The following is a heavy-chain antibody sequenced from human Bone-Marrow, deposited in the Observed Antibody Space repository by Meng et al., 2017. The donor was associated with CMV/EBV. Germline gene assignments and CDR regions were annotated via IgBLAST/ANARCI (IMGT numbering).Heavy chain of an antibody. J-gene: IGHJ6*02. V-gene: IGHV1-8*01. CDR2: MNPNSGNT. CDR3: ASPIGVAPAAIRGYQYFGLDV. Sequence: ASVKVSCKASGYTFTSYDINWVRQATGQGLEWMGWMNPNSGNTGYAQKFQGRVTMTRNTSISTAYMELSSLRSEDTAVYYCASPIGVAPAAIRGYQYFGLDVWGQGTTVTVPS. CDR1: GYTFTSYD. D-gene: IGHD2-2*02.